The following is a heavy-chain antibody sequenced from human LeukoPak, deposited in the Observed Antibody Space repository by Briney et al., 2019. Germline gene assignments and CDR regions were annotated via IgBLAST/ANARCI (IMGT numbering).Heavy chain of an antibody. V-gene: IGHV4-39*07. CDR1: GGSISSSSYY. CDR2: IYYSGST. Sequence: PSETLSLTCTVSGGSISSSSYYWGWIRQPPGKGLEWLGSIYYSGSTYYNPSLKSRVTISVDTSKNQFSLKLSSVTAADTAVYYCARTTTVTTRSFDYWGQGTLVTVSS. CDR3: ARTTTVTTRSFDY. D-gene: IGHD4-17*01. J-gene: IGHJ4*02.